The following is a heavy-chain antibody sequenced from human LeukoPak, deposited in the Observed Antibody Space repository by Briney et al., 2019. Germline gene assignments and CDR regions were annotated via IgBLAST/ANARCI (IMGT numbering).Heavy chain of an antibody. CDR1: GYTFTGYY. V-gene: IGHV1-2*06. CDR2: INPNSGGT. J-gene: IGHJ4*02. D-gene: IGHD2-2*01. Sequence: ASVKVSCKASGYTFTGYYIHWVRQAPGQGLEWMGRINPNSGGTNCAQKFQGRVTMTRDTSLSTAYMELSRLRSDDTAVYYCARLRYCSSTSCYAEMYYFDYWGQGTLVTVSS. CDR3: ARLRYCSSTSCYAEMYYFDY.